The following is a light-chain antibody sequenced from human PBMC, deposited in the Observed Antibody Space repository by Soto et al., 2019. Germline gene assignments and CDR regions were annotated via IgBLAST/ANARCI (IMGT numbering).Light chain of an antibody. CDR1: DSDVGAYNS. J-gene: IGLJ1*01. CDR3: CSSAPESTYV. CDR2: KGT. Sequence: QSFLSEPASVSESPGQSITISCTGTDSDVGAYNSVSLYQQHPHKAPRLIIYKGTRRPSGISYRFSGSTSGNAASLTISALQADDEADYFCCSSAPESTYVFGTGTKVTVL. V-gene: IGLV2-23*01.